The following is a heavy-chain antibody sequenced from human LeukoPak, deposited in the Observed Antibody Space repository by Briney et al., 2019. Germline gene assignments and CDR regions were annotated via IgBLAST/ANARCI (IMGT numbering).Heavy chain of an antibody. D-gene: IGHD3-9*01. V-gene: IGHV3-30*18. J-gene: IGHJ4*02. Sequence: GGSLRLSCAASGFTFSSYGMHWVRQAPGKGLEWVAVISYDGSNKYYADSVKGRFTISRDNSKNTLYLQMNSLRAEDTAVYYCAKEGHLRYFDWLYYDYWGQGTLVTVSS. CDR1: GFTFSSYG. CDR3: AKEGHLRYFDWLYYDY. CDR2: ISYDGSNK.